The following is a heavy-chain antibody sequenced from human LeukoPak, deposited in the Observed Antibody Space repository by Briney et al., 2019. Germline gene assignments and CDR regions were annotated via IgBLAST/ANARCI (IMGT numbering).Heavy chain of an antibody. J-gene: IGHJ4*02. CDR1: GGSISSSSYY. CDR3: ARHLVVLDSSSWFDY. CDR2: IYYSVST. Sequence: SSETLSLTCTVSGGSISSSSYYWGWIRQPPGKGLEWIGSIYYSVSTYYNPSLKSRVTISVDTSKNQFSLKLSSVTAADTAVYYCARHLVVLDSSSWFDYWGQGTLVTVSS. D-gene: IGHD6-13*01. V-gene: IGHV4-39*01.